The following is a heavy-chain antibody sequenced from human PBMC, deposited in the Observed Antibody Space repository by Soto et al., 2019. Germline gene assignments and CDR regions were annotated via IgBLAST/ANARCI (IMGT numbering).Heavy chain of an antibody. CDR2: IYHSGST. Sequence: PSETTPLPSAFFGGPISGGGYCLSRTRKPPGKALEWIGYIYHSGSTYYNPSLKSRVTISVDRSKNQFSLKLSSGTAADTSFYYCARAYGDYRQVLDFLVQGTRVT. CDR1: GGPISGGGYC. J-gene: IGHJ4*02. D-gene: IGHD4-17*01. CDR3: ARAYGDYRQVLDF. V-gene: IGHV4-30-2*01.